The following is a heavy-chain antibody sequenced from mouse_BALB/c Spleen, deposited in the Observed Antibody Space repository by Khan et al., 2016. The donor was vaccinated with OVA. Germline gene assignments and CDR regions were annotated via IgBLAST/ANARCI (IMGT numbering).Heavy chain of an antibody. V-gene: IGHV3-2*02. CDR2: ITYSGST. Sequence: EVQLQESGPGLLKPSQSLSLSCTVSGYSITSDYAWNWIRKFPGNKLEWMAYITYSGSTTYSPSFRSRISFTRDTSKNPSFLQLNSMTTEDTSADYCASGRLLSRDPDYLDYGGQGTTLTVSS. CDR1: GYSITSDYA. CDR3: ASGRLLSRDPDYLDY. D-gene: IGHD1-1*01. J-gene: IGHJ2*01.